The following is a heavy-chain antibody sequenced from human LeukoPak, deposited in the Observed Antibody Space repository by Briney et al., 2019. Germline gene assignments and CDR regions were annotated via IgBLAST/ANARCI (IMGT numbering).Heavy chain of an antibody. V-gene: IGHV4-34*01. CDR2: INHSGST. CDR1: GGSFSGYY. J-gene: IGHJ4*02. Sequence: SETLSLTCAVYGGSFSGYYWSWIRQPPGKGLEWIGEINHSGSTNYNPSLKSRVTKSVDTSKNQFSLKLSSVTAADTAVYYCARGPSIAAVDWGQGTLVTVSS. D-gene: IGHD6-13*01. CDR3: ARGPSIAAVD.